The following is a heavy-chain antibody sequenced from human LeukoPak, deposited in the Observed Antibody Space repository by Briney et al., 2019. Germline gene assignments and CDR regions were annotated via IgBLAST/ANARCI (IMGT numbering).Heavy chain of an antibody. V-gene: IGHV4-31*03. CDR3: ARDTGDDYGDYTGYFDL. J-gene: IGHJ2*01. CDR2: IYYSGST. CDR1: GGSISSGGYY. Sequence: TLSLTCTVSGGSISSGGYYWSWIRQHPGKGLEWIGYIYYSGSTYYNPSLKSRVTISVDTSKNQFSLKLSSVTAADTAVYYCARDTGDDYGDYTGYFDLWGRGTLVTVSS. D-gene: IGHD4-17*01.